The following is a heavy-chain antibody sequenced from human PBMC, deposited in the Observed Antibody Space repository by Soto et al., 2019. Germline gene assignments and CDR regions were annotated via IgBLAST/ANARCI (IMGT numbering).Heavy chain of an antibody. CDR2: IYHSGST. CDR3: ATVSSLVEMDTIFHD. D-gene: IGHD5-18*01. Sequence: PWETLSLTCAFSVYSISSGYYWGWIRQPPGEGLEWIGSIYHSGSTYYNPSLKSRVTISVDTSKNQFSLKLSSVTAADTAVYYCATVSSLVEMDTIFHDWGQRTLL. V-gene: IGHV4-38-2*01. J-gene: IGHJ4*02. CDR1: VYSISSGYY.